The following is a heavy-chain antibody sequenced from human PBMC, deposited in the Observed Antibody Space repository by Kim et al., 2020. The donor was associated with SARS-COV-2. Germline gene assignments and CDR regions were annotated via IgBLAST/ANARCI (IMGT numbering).Heavy chain of an antibody. CDR3: ARGPYCSSTSCPIWYFDL. CDR2: INHSGST. D-gene: IGHD2-2*01. J-gene: IGHJ2*01. CDR1: GGSFSGYY. V-gene: IGHV4-34*01. Sequence: SETLSLTCAVYGGSFSGYYWSWIRQPPGKGLEWIGEINHSGSTNYNPSLKSRVTISVDTSKNQFSLKLSSVTAADTAVYYCARGPYCSSTSCPIWYFDLWGRGTLVTVSS.